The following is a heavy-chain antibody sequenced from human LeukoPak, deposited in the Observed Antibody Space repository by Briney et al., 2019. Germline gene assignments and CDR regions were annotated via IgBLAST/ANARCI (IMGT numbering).Heavy chain of an antibody. CDR1: GFTFSSYW. D-gene: IGHD3-10*01. CDR2: IKQDGSEK. J-gene: IGHJ4*02. V-gene: IGHV3-7*03. CDR3: AKDLKPWFGDRLDY. Sequence: GGSLRLSCAASGFTFSSYWMSWVRQAPGKGLEWVANIKQDGSEKYYVDSVKGRFTISRDNAKNSLYLQMNSLRAEDTAVYYCAKDLKPWFGDRLDYWGQGTLVTVSS.